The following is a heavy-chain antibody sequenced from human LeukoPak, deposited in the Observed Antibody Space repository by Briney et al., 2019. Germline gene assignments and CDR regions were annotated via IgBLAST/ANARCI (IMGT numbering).Heavy chain of an antibody. Sequence: PSETLSLTCAVSGDSISSFYWNWIRQPPGKGLEWIGSIYYSGSTNYNPFLKSRVTISVDTSKNQFSLKLNSVTAADTAVYYCARDGDYNILTGYFAFDIWGQGTMVTVSS. CDR3: ARDGDYNILTGYFAFDI. CDR1: GDSISSFY. J-gene: IGHJ3*02. CDR2: IYYSGST. D-gene: IGHD3-9*01. V-gene: IGHV4-59*01.